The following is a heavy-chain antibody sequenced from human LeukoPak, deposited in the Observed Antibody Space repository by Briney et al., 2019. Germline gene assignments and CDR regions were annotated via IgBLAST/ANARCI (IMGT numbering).Heavy chain of an antibody. Sequence: KPSETLSLTCTVSGGSISSYYWSWIRQPAGKGLEWIGRIYTSGSTNYNPSLKSRVTMSVDTSKNQFSLKLSSVTAADTAVYYCARDRYYYDSSGYYTAFDYWGQGTLVTVSS. J-gene: IGHJ4*02. CDR2: IYTSGST. CDR1: GGSISSYY. CDR3: ARDRYYYDSSGYYTAFDY. V-gene: IGHV4-4*07. D-gene: IGHD3-22*01.